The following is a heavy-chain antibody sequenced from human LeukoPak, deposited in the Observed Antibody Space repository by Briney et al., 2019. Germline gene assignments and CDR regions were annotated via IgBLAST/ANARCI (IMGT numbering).Heavy chain of an antibody. CDR2: IIPIFGTA. Sequence: SVEVSCKASGGTFSSYAISWVRQAPGQGLEWMGGIIPIFGTANYAQKFQGRVTITADESTSTAYMELSSLRSEDTAVYYCARASPPIAAAGTPYYYCGMDVWGQGTTVTISS. D-gene: IGHD6-13*01. J-gene: IGHJ6*02. V-gene: IGHV1-69*13. CDR1: GGTFSSYA. CDR3: ARASPPIAAAGTPYYYCGMDV.